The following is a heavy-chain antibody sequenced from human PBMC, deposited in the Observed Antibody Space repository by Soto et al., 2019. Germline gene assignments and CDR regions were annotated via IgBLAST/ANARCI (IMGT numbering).Heavy chain of an antibody. Sequence: QVQLQESGPGLVKPSETLSLTCTVSGASISSYYWSWIRQPPGKGLEWIGYIYYSGSTNYNPSLKSRVTISVDTSKNQFSLKLSSVTAADTAVYYCASGYCSSTTCYAFDYWGQGTLVTVSS. CDR1: GASISSYY. D-gene: IGHD2-2*03. J-gene: IGHJ4*02. V-gene: IGHV4-59*08. CDR2: IYYSGST. CDR3: ASGYCSSTTCYAFDY.